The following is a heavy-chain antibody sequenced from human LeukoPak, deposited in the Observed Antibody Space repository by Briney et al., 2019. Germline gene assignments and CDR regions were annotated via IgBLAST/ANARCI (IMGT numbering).Heavy chain of an antibody. CDR2: INHSGST. V-gene: IGHV4-34*01. Sequence: PETLSLTCAVYGGSFSGYYWSWIRQPPGKGLEWIGEINHSGSTNYNPSLKSRVTISVDTSKNQFSLKLSSVTAADTAVYYCARRGIRTPGIAAAGTRYYYYYMDVWGKGTTVTVSS. J-gene: IGHJ6*03. D-gene: IGHD6-13*01. CDR1: GGSFSGYY. CDR3: ARRGIRTPGIAAAGTRYYYYYMDV.